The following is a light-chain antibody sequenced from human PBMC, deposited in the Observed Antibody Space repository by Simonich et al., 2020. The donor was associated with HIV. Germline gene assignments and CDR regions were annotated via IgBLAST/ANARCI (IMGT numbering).Light chain of an antibody. CDR2: WAS. V-gene: IGKV4-1*01. CDR1: QSVLYSSNNKDY. Sequence: EIVMTQSPDSLAVSLGERATINCKSSQSVLYSSNNKDYLAWYQQKPGQPPNLLIYWASTRESGVPDRFSGSGSGTDFTLTISSLQAEDVAVYYCQQYYSTPYTFGQGTKLEIK. CDR3: QQYYSTPYT. J-gene: IGKJ2*01.